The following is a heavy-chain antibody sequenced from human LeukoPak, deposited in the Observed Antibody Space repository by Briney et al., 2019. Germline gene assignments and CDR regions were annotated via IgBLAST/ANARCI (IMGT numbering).Heavy chain of an antibody. CDR1: DFSISSAYY. J-gene: IGHJ1*01. V-gene: IGHV4-38-2*01. CDR2: ISHSGST. D-gene: IGHD2-2*01. Sequence: SETLSLTCAVSDFSISSAYYWGWIRPPPGKGLEWIGSISHSGSTYYNASLKSRVTISVDTSKNQFSLKLSSVTAADTAVYYCARHGVVVPAANWFQHWGQGTLVTVSS. CDR3: ARHGVVVPAANWFQH.